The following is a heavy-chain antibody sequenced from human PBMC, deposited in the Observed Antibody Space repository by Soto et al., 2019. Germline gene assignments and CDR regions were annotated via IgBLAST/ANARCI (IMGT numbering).Heavy chain of an antibody. CDR3: ARAPKVSGSSQTRPDF. D-gene: IGHD6-6*01. Sequence: SETLSLTCSIYSGSFSGYYWSWIRQPPGKGLEWIGEISQSGNTNYSPSLKSRVSISIDTSKKQFSLNLASVSAADTAVYYCARAPKVSGSSQTRPDFWGQGNMVTVYS. J-gene: IGHJ4*02. V-gene: IGHV4-34*01. CDR2: ISQSGNT. CDR1: SGSFSGYY.